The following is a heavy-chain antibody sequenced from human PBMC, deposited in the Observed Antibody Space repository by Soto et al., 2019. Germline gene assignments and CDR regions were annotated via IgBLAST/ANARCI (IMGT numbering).Heavy chain of an antibody. J-gene: IGHJ3*02. CDR1: GFTFSSYW. V-gene: IGHV3-7*01. CDR2: IKQDGSEK. Sequence: EVQLVESGGGLVQPGGSLRLSCAASGFTFSSYWMSWVRQAPGKGLEWVANIKQDGSEKYYVDSVKGRFTISRDNAKNSLYLQMNSLRAEDTAVYYCARDYGDYQDDAFDIWGQGTMVTVSS. D-gene: IGHD4-17*01. CDR3: ARDYGDYQDDAFDI.